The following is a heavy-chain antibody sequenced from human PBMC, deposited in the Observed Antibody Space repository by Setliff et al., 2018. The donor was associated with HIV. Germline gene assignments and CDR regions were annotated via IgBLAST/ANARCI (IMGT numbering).Heavy chain of an antibody. CDR1: GFTFSDYY. Sequence: GGSLRLSCAASGFTFSDYYMSWIRQAPGKGLEWVSYISSRGSTIYYADSVKGRFTISRDNAKNSLYLQMNSLRVEDTAVYYCARDSQTTPFDNWGQGTLVTVSS. CDR3: ARDSQTTPFDN. J-gene: IGHJ4*02. CDR2: ISSRGSTI. D-gene: IGHD4-4*01. V-gene: IGHV3-11*04.